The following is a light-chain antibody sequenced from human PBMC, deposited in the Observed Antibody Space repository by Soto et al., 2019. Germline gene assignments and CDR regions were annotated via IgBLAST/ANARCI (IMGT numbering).Light chain of an antibody. CDR3: QQWNSYSWT. Sequence: DIQLTQSPSTLSASVGDRVIITCRASQSPSGWLAWYQQKPGKAPTLLIYKASTLKSGVPSRFSGSGSGTSVPHTICDLQPDDFETYYGQQWNSYSWTIGQGTKVEIK. V-gene: IGKV1-5*03. CDR2: KAS. CDR1: QSPSGW. J-gene: IGKJ1*01.